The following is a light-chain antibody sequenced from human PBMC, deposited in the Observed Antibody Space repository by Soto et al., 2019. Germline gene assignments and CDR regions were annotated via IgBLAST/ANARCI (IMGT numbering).Light chain of an antibody. V-gene: IGKV1-5*03. Sequence: DIQMSQSPSTLSGSVGDRVTITCLSSQTISSWLAWYQQKPWKAPKLLIYKASTLKSGVPSRFSGSGSGTEFTLTLSSLQPDDFATYYCQHYNSYSEAFGQGTKVDI. J-gene: IGKJ1*01. CDR3: QHYNSYSEA. CDR1: QTISSW. CDR2: KAS.